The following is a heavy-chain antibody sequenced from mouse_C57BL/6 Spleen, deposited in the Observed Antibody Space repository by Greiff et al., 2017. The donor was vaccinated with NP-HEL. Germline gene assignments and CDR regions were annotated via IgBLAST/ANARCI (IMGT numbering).Heavy chain of an antibody. Sequence: VQLQESGAELVKPGASVKISCKASGYAFTSYWMNWVKQRPGKGLEWIGLIYPGDGDTNYNGKFKGKATLTAAKSSSTAYMQLSSLTSEDSAVYFCARGPYYYGSSSLWYFDVWGTGTTVTVSS. CDR2: IYPGDGDT. V-gene: IGHV1-80*01. D-gene: IGHD1-1*01. CDR1: GYAFTSYW. CDR3: ARGPYYYGSSSLWYFDV. J-gene: IGHJ1*03.